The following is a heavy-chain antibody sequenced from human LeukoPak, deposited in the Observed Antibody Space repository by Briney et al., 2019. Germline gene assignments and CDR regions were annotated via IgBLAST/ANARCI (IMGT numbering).Heavy chain of an antibody. D-gene: IGHD5-24*01. CDR1: GYTFTTYY. CDR3: ARALHDYNPYYFDY. J-gene: IGHJ4*02. Sequence: ASVKVSCKASGYTFTTYYMHWVRQAPGQGLEWMGIINPSGGSTSYTRKFQGRVTMTRDTSTSTVYMELSSLRSEDTAVYYCARALHDYNPYYFDYWGQGTLVTVSS. V-gene: IGHV1-46*01. CDR2: INPSGGST.